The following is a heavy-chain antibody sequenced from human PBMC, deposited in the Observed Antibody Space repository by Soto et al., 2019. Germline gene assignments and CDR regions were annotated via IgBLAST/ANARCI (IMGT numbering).Heavy chain of an antibody. Sequence: ASVKVSCKASGYIFTSTWMHWVRQAPGQGLEWMGIINPNGGRTIYADKFQGRVTITRDTSTATDYMELSSLRSEDTAMYYCARDQSYSDTYWWLDSWGQGTLVTVSS. CDR2: INPNGGRT. V-gene: IGHV1-46*01. J-gene: IGHJ5*01. CDR1: GYIFTSTW. D-gene: IGHD3-16*01. CDR3: ARDQSYSDTYWWLDS.